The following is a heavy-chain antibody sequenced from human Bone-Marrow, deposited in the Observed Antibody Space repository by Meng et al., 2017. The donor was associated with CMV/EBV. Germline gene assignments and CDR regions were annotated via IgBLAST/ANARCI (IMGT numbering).Heavy chain of an antibody. J-gene: IGHJ6*02. CDR2: ISYDGSNK. Sequence: GESLKISCAASGFTFSSYAMHWVRQAPGKGLEWVAVISYDGSNKYYADSVKGRFTISRDNSKNTLYLQMNSLRAEDTAVYYCAREADYYYGMEVWGQGNTVNVSS. CDR3: AREADYYYGMEV. CDR1: GFTFSSYA. V-gene: IGHV3-30-3*01.